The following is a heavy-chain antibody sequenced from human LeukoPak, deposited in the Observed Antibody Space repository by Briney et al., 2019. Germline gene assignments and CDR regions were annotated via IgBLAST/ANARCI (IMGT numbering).Heavy chain of an antibody. CDR2: INPSGGST. CDR3: ARDGILVGALEYYFDY. J-gene: IGHJ4*02. CDR1: GYTFTSYY. V-gene: IGHV1-46*01. Sequence: ASVTVSCKASGYTFTSYYMHWVRQAPGQGLEWMGMINPSGGSTSYAQKFQGRVTMTRDTSTSTVYMELSSLRSEDTAVYYCARDGILVGALEYYFDYWGQGALVTVSS. D-gene: IGHD1-26*01.